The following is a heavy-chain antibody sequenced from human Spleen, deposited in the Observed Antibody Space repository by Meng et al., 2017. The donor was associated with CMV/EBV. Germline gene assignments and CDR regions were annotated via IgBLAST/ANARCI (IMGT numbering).Heavy chain of an antibody. CDR2: VNPRSGNT. D-gene: IGHD3-9*01. Sequence: QVQLLQSGAEVKKPGASVEVSCKASGYTFISFDINWVRQASGQGPEWMGWVNPRSGNTVYAQEFQGRVTLTRNNSISTAYMRLSSLRSEDTAVYYCARASDWLLRGDFDYWGQGTLVTVSS. J-gene: IGHJ4*02. V-gene: IGHV1-8*01. CDR1: GYTFISFD. CDR3: ARASDWLLRGDFDY.